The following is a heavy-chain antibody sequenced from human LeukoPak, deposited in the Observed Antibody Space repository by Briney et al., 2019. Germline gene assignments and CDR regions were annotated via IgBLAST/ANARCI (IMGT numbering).Heavy chain of an antibody. Sequence: PGGSLRLSCAASGFTVSSNYMNWVRQAPGKGLEWVSVIYSGGSTYYADSVKGRFTISRDNSKNTLFLQMNSLRAEDTAVYYCAGDGGGWGGYYGSGTYYGMDVWGKGTTVTVSS. CDR1: GFTVSSNY. V-gene: IGHV3-53*01. J-gene: IGHJ6*04. CDR2: IYSGGST. CDR3: AGDGGGWGGYYGSGTYYGMDV. D-gene: IGHD3-10*01.